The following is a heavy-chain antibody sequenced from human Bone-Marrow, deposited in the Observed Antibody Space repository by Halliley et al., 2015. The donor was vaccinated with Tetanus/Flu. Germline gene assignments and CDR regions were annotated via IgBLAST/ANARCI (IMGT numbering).Heavy chain of an antibody. CDR3: ARDPSIAAAVPGFDP. J-gene: IGHJ5*02. CDR2: ISGTGSST. V-gene: IGHV3-64*04. D-gene: IGHD6-13*01. Sequence: SLRLSCSASGFTFSGSAMHWVRQAPGKGLEHISGISGTGSSTYYTDSVKGRFTISRDNAKNSLYLQMNSLRAEDTAVYYCARDPSIAAAVPGFDPWGQGTLVTVSS. CDR1: GFTFSGSA.